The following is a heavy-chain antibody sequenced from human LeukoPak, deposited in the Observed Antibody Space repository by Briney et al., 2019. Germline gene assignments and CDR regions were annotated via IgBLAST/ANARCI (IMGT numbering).Heavy chain of an antibody. V-gene: IGHV3-7*01. J-gene: IGHJ3*02. CDR1: GFSLSSYW. D-gene: IGHD5-24*01. CDR2: IKKDGSEK. Sequence: PGGSLRLSCAASGFSLSSYWVNWVRQAPGKGLEWVANIKKDGSEKYYVDSVKGRFTTSRDNAKNSVFLQMNSLRVEDTAVYYCARAGGYKTYDAFDIWGHGTMVSVS. CDR3: ARAGGYKTYDAFDI.